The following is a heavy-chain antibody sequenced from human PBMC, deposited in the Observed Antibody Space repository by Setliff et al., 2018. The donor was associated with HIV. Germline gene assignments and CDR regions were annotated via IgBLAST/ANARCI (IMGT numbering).Heavy chain of an antibody. V-gene: IGHV4-34*01. D-gene: IGHD2-15*01. CDR2: INHRGST. Sequence: PSETLSLTCAIYGGSFRGYFWIWIRQPPGKGLEWIGEINHRGSTNYNSSLKSRVTIGVDTSKNQFSLNLSAVTAADTAVYYSARGRCSGGSCYGRYSYFYMDVWGKGTTVTVSS. J-gene: IGHJ6*03. CDR3: ARGRCSGGSCYGRYSYFYMDV. CDR1: GGSFRGYF.